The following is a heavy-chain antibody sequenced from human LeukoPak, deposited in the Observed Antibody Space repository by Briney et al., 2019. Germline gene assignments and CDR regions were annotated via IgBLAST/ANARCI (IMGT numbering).Heavy chain of an antibody. CDR3: ARVDTVMAYYFDL. J-gene: IGHJ4*02. Sequence: GGSLRLSCATSGFTFSSYAMSWVRQAPGKGLEWVSTIYSGGTTYYADSVMGRFTISRHNSRNTLYLQMNSLRAEDTAVYYCARVDTVMAYYFDLWGQGTLVTVSS. D-gene: IGHD5-18*01. CDR2: IYSGGTT. V-gene: IGHV3-53*04. CDR1: GFTFSSYA.